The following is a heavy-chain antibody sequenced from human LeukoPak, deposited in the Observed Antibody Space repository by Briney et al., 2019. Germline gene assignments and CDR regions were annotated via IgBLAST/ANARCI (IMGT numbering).Heavy chain of an antibody. CDR3: ARQVRDSSPGLYFDY. CDR2: IYYSGST. CDR1: GFTFSSYE. Sequence: PGGSLRLSCAASGFTFSSYEMNWIRQPPGKGLEWIGSIYYSGSTYYNPSLKSRVTISVDTSKNQFSLKLSSVTAADTAVYYCARQVRDSSPGLYFDYWGQGTLVTVSS. J-gene: IGHJ4*02. V-gene: IGHV4-39*01. D-gene: IGHD3-22*01.